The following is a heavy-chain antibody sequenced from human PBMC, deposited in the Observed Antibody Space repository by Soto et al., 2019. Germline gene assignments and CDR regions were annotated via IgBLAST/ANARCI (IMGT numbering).Heavy chain of an antibody. J-gene: IGHJ4*02. V-gene: IGHV3-33*01. CDR2: IFHDGSNT. CDR3: ARGPSYSDSDFDD. Sequence: GGSLRLSCAASGVTFSKYAMHWFGQAPGKGLKWVAVIFHDGSNTYYADSVKGRFTVSRDNSRNTLYLQMNSLRAEDTAVYYCARGPSYSDSDFDDWGQGTLVRVAS. D-gene: IGHD4-17*01. CDR1: GVTFSKYA.